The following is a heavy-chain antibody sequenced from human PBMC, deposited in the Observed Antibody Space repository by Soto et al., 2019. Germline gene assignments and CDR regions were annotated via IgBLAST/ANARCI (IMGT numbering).Heavy chain of an antibody. Sequence: GSLRLSCAASGFTFSNAWMNWVRQAPGKGLEWVGRIKSKTDGGTTDYAAPVKGRFTISRDDSKNTLYLQMNSLKTEDTAVYYCTTDVAGGSYNYFDYWGQGTLVTVSS. CDR2: IKSKTDGGTT. V-gene: IGHV3-15*07. CDR3: TTDVAGGSYNYFDY. J-gene: IGHJ4*02. CDR1: GFTFSNAW. D-gene: IGHD1-26*01.